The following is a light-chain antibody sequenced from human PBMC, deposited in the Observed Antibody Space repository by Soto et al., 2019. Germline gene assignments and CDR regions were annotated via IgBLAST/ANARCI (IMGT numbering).Light chain of an antibody. CDR1: SNDVGTYNL. J-gene: IGLJ1*01. V-gene: IGLV2-23*01. Sequence: QSALTHPAYVSGSPGQSITLSCTGTSNDVGTYNLVSWYQQHPGKAPKLILFEGFKRPSGVSNRFSGSKSGNTASLTISGLQAEDEADYYCSSYAGSTTYGFGTGTKVTFL. CDR3: SSYAGSTTYG. CDR2: EGF.